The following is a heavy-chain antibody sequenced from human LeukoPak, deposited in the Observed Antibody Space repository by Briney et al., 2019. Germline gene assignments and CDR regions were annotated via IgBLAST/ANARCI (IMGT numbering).Heavy chain of an antibody. D-gene: IGHD1-26*01. V-gene: IGHV3-23*01. CDR2: ISGSGGST. CDR3: AKSRGATNSYYCDY. CDR1: GFTFSSYA. J-gene: IGHJ4*02. Sequence: GGSLRLSCAASGFTFSSYAMSWVRQAPGKGLEWVSAISGSGGSTYYADSVKGRFTISRDNSKNTLYLQMNSLRAEDTAVYYCAKSRGATNSYYCDYWGQGTLVTVSS.